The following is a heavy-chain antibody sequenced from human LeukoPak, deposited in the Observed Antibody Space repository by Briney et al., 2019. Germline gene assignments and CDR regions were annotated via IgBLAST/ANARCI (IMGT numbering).Heavy chain of an antibody. D-gene: IGHD1-26*01. CDR2: IKEDGSDK. J-gene: IGHJ4*02. V-gene: IGHV3-7*01. Sequence: GGSLRLSCAASGFIFSSYWMAWVRQAPGKGLEWVANIKEDGSDKNYVDSVKGRFTISRDNAKNSLYLQMNSLRAEDRAVYYCARDTGRRTFDYWGQGTLVTVSS. CDR1: GFIFSSYW. CDR3: ARDTGRRTFDY.